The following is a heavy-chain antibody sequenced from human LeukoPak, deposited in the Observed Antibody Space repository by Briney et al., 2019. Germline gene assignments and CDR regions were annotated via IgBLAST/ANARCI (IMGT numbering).Heavy chain of an antibody. D-gene: IGHD6-13*01. CDR2: INPSGGST. J-gene: IGHJ4*02. V-gene: IGHV1-46*01. CDR1: GYSFTFDD. CDR3: ARALRVGYCSSWSYFDY. Sequence: ASVKVCCKCAGYSFTFDDYHLRRQAPGQGLEWMGIINPSGGSTSYAQKFQVRVTMTRDTATSTVYMELSSLSCEDTAVYQCARALRVGYCSSWSYFDYWGQGTLVTVSS.